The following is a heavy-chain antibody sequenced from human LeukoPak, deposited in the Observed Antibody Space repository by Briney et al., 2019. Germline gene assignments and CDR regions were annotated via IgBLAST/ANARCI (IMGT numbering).Heavy chain of an antibody. V-gene: IGHV4-34*01. CDR2: INQSGST. CDR3: ARGLYV. Sequence: SSETLSLTCAVYGGSFSGYYWSWIRQPPGKGLEWIGEINQSGSTNYNPSLKSRVTISVDTSKNQFSLKLSSVTAADTAVYYCARGLYVWGQGTTVTVSS. CDR1: GGSFSGYY. J-gene: IGHJ6*02.